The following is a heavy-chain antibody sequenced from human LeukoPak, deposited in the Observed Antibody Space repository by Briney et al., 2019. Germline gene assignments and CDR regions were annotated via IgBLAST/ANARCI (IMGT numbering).Heavy chain of an antibody. D-gene: IGHD5-24*01. CDR1: GFSLIKSD. V-gene: IGHV3-30*02. CDR3: ARNRVGFYYADAFDL. Sequence: GGSLRLSCAASGFSLIKSDVHWVRQAPGKGLEWVAFIHYDGSEKHYADSLKGRFTISRDNYKNTLYLQMNSLRGEDTAVYHCARNRVGFYYADAFDLWGQGTMVTVSS. CDR2: IHYDGSEK. J-gene: IGHJ3*01.